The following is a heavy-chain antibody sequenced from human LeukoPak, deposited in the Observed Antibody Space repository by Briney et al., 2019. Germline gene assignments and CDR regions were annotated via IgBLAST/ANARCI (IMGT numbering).Heavy chain of an antibody. V-gene: IGHV3-53*01. CDR1: GFTFSSYS. CDR2: IYTGGGR. CDR3: ARGIDY. J-gene: IGHJ4*02. Sequence: GGSLRLSCAASGFTFSSYSMNWVRQAPGKGLEWVSVIYTGGGRYYADSVRGRFTISRDTSKNMVFLQMNSLRVEDTAVYYCARGIDYWGRGTLVTVSS.